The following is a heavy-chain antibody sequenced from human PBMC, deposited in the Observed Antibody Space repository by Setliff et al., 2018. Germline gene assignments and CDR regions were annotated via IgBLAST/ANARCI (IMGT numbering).Heavy chain of an antibody. J-gene: IGHJ5*02. CDR1: GGSFSGYY. CDR3: AKVITVFGVVIMENWFDP. D-gene: IGHD3-3*01. Sequence: SETLSLTCAVYGGSFSGYYWSWIRQPPWKGLEWIGEINHSGSTNYNPSLKSRVTMLVDTSKNQFSLKLSSVTAADTAVYYCAKVITVFGVVIMENWFDPWGQGTLVTVSS. CDR2: INHSGST. V-gene: IGHV4-34*01.